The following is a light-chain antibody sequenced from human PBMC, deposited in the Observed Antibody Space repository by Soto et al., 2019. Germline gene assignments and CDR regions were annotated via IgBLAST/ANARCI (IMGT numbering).Light chain of an antibody. V-gene: IGLV6-57*04. Sequence: NFMLTQPHSVSESPGKTVTISCTRSGGSIAINYVQWYQQRPGSAPTPVIFQDNDRPSGVPDRFSGSIDSSSNSASLTISGLRTEDEADYYCHSYDSSAHWVFGGGTKLTVL. J-gene: IGLJ3*02. CDR3: HSYDSSAHWV. CDR1: GGSIAINY. CDR2: QDN.